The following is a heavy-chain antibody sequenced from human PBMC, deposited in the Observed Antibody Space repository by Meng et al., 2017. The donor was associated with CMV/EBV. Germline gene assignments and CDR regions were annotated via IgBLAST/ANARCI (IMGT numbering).Heavy chain of an antibody. V-gene: IGHV4-34*01. Sequence: SETLSLTCAVYGGSFSGYYSSWIRQPPGKGLEWVGEINHSGSTNYNPSLKSRVNISVDTSKNQFTLKLSSVTAADTAVYYCARGVHYYGSGSPLLWYYYYGMDVWGQGTTVTVSS. CDR2: INHSGST. D-gene: IGHD3-10*01. CDR3: ARGVHYYGSGSPLLWYYYYGMDV. CDR1: GGSFSGYY. J-gene: IGHJ6*02.